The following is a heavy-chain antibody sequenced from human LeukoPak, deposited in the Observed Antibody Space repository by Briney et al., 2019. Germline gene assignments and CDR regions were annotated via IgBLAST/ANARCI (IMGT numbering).Heavy chain of an antibody. CDR1: GFTFSSYA. V-gene: IGHV3-23*01. Sequence: GGSLRLSCAASGFTFSSYAMSWVRQAPGKGQEWVSAISGSGGSTYYADSVKGRFTISRDNSKNTLYLQMNSLRAEDTAVYYCAKDVDSGSYYFDYWGQGTLVTVSS. CDR3: AKDVDSGSYYFDY. D-gene: IGHD1-26*01. J-gene: IGHJ4*02. CDR2: ISGSGGST.